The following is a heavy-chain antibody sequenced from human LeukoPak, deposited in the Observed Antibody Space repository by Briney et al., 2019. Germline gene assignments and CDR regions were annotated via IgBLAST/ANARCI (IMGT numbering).Heavy chain of an antibody. Sequence: ASVKVSCKVSGYTLTELSMHWVRQAPGKGLEWMGGFDPEDGETIYAQKFQGRVTMTEDTSTDTAYMELSSLRSEDTAVYYCARGSHDDFWSGYHFDYWGQGTLVTVSS. V-gene: IGHV1-24*01. CDR1: GYTLTELS. J-gene: IGHJ4*02. D-gene: IGHD3-3*01. CDR3: ARGSHDDFWSGYHFDY. CDR2: FDPEDGET.